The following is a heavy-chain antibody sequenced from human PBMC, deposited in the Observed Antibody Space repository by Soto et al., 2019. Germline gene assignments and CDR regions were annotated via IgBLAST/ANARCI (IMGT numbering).Heavy chain of an antibody. D-gene: IGHD2-21*01. J-gene: IGHJ2*01. Sequence: GGSLRLSCVASGFTFRTYVMSWVRQAPGKGPEWVSGISGSGGNTFYADSVKGRFTISRDNSKNTVYLEVNSLRAEDTALYYWAKAKTIRYSTPWEVGGR. V-gene: IGHV3-23*01. CDR2: ISGSGGNT. CDR1: GFTFRTYV. CDR3: AKAKTIRYSTPWEV.